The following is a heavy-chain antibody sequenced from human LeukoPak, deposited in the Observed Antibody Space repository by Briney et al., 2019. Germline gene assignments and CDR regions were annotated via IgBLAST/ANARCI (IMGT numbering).Heavy chain of an antibody. CDR2: INHSGST. CDR3: ARGLGYCSSTSCYPFDY. Sequence: SSETLSLTCAVYGGSFSGYYWSWIRQPPGKGLEWIGEINHSGSTNYNPSLKSRVTISVDTSKNQFSLKLSSVTAADTAVYYCARGLGYCSSTSCYPFDYWGQGTLVTVSS. J-gene: IGHJ4*02. CDR1: GGSFSGYY. V-gene: IGHV4-34*01. D-gene: IGHD2-2*01.